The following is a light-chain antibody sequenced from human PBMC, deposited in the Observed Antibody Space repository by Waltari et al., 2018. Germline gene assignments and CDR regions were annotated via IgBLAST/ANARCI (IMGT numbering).Light chain of an antibody. CDR3: SSYTTSRTYV. CDR2: EVT. Sequence: QSALTQPASVSGSPGQSITLSCTGTNSDVGSYNFVSWYQHHPCEAPKLMIFEVTNRPSGVSNRFSGSKSGNTASLIISGLQGEDEADYYCSSYTTSRTYVFGTGTKVTVL. J-gene: IGLJ1*01. V-gene: IGLV2-14*01. CDR1: NSDVGSYNF.